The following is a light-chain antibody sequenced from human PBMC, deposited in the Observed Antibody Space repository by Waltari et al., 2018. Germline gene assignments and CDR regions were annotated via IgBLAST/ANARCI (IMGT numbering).Light chain of an antibody. CDR1: QSVYNF. CDR3: QQRANWPPLT. J-gene: IGKJ4*01. Sequence: EVVLTQSPATLSLSPGERATLPCRASQSVYNFLAWYQQKPGQAPRLLIYEASQRATGIPARFSGSGSGTDFTLTISNLEPEDVAVYYSQQRANWPPLTFGGGTKVEIK. V-gene: IGKV3-11*01. CDR2: EAS.